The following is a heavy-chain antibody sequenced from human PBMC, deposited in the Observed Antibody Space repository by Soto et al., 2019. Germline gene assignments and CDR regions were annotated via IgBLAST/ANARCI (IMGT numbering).Heavy chain of an antibody. V-gene: IGHV3-23*01. J-gene: IGHJ5*02. D-gene: IGHD6-19*01. Sequence: EVQLLESGGGLVQPGGSLRLSCAASGFTFSSYAMSWVRQAPGKGLEWVSAISGSGGSTYYADSVKGRFTISRDNSKSTPYLQMNSRRAEDTAVYYCASQGDGSGWWKFDPWGQGTLVTVSS. CDR2: ISGSGGST. CDR1: GFTFSSYA. CDR3: ASQGDGSGWWKFDP.